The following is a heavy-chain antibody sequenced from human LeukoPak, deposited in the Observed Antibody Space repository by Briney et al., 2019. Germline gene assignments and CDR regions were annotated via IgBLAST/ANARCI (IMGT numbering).Heavy chain of an antibody. CDR3: ARDSIRYYGMDV. CDR2: ISSSNTYI. V-gene: IGHV3-21*01. CDR1: GFTFNNYN. Sequence: PGGSLRLSCAASGFTFNNYNMNCVRQAPGKGLEWVSSISSSNTYIYYADSVKGRFTISRDNAKNSLYLQMNILRAEDTAVYYCARDSIRYYGMDVWGQGTLVTVSS. J-gene: IGHJ6*02.